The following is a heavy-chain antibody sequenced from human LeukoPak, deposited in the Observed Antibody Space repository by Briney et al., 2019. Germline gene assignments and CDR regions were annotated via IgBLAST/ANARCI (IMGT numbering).Heavy chain of an antibody. CDR1: GFTFSNAW. Sequence: GGSLRLSCIASGFTFSNAWMTWVRQAPGKGLEWVGRIKDKTDGGTVDYAAPVKGRFTISRDDSKNTLYLQMNSLKTEDTAVYYCARSLTMVRGYDYWGQGALVTVSS. J-gene: IGHJ4*02. CDR3: ARSLTMVRGYDY. CDR2: IKDKTDGGTV. V-gene: IGHV3-15*01. D-gene: IGHD3-10*01.